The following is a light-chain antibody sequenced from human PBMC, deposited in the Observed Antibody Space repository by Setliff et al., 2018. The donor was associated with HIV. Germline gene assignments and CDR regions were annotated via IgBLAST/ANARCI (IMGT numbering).Light chain of an antibody. CDR2: QDT. J-gene: IGLJ2*01. Sequence: SYELTQPPSVSVSPGQTASITCSGDNLGNKYACWYQQKPGQSPVLVIYQDTKRPSGIPERFSGSNSGNTATLIISGTQAMDGADYYCQAWDSSTHVVFGGGTKVTVL. V-gene: IGLV3-1*01. CDR3: QAWDSSTHVV. CDR1: NLGNKY.